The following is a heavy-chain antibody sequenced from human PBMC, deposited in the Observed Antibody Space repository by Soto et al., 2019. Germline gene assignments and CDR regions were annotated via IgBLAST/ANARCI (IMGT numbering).Heavy chain of an antibody. CDR3: ARITGDFAFDF. J-gene: IGHJ3*01. Sequence: QVQVVQSGAEVKKPGASVKVSWKASGYIFTNYGITWVRQAPGQGLEWMAWISPYNGHRNYTQKLQGRVTMTTDTSTNTAYMELRSLRSDDTAVYYCARITGDFAFDFWGQGTMVTVSS. CDR2: ISPYNGHR. D-gene: IGHD2-21*02. CDR1: GYIFTNYG. V-gene: IGHV1-18*01.